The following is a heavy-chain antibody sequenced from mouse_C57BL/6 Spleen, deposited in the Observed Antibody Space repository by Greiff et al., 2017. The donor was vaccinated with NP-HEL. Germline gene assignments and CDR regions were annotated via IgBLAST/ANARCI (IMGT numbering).Heavy chain of an antibody. Sequence: QVQLQQPGAELVKPGASVKLSCKASGYTFTSYWMQWVKQRPGQGLEWIGEIDPSDSYTNYNQKFKGKATLTVDTSSSTAYLQLCSLTSEDSAVYYCARSDGNYGRYAMDYWGQGTSVTVSS. D-gene: IGHD2-1*01. CDR1: GYTFTSYW. CDR3: ARSDGNYGRYAMDY. CDR2: IDPSDSYT. V-gene: IGHV1-50*01. J-gene: IGHJ4*01.